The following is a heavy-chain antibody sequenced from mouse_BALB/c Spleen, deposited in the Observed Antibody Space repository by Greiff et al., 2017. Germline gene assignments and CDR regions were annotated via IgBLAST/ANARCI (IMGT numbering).Heavy chain of an antibody. CDR1: GYSITSGYY. CDR3: ARDQGSYYAMDY. J-gene: IGHJ4*01. V-gene: IGHV3-6*02. CDR2: ISYDGSN. Sequence: ESGPGLVKPSQSLSLTCSVTGYSITSGYYWNWIRQFPGNKLEWMGYISYDGSNNYNPSLKNRISITRDTSKNQFFLKLNSVTTEDTATYYCARDQGSYYAMDYWGQGTSVTVSS.